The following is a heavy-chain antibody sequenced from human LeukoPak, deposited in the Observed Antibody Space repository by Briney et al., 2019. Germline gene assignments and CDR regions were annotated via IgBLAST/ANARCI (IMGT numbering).Heavy chain of an antibody. D-gene: IGHD6-13*01. CDR1: GGSVINTNW. V-gene: IGHV4-4*02. CDR3: ARGRGQQLVQDLDY. CDR2: VHLDGRT. J-gene: IGHJ4*02. Sequence: PSGTLSLTCGVSGGSVINTNWWTWVRQPPGKGLEWIGEVHLDGRTNYNPSLESRLTMSVDVSENQVSLKLTSVTAADTAVYYCARGRGQQLVQDLDYWGQGTQVTVSS.